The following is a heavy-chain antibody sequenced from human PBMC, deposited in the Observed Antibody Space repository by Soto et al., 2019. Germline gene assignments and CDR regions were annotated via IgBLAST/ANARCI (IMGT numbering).Heavy chain of an antibody. Sequence: EVQLVEPGGGLIQPGGSLRLSCATSGLSVSSNYMSWVRQAPGKGLEWVSVIFGSGSTYYAHSVKGRFTISRDNSKNTLYLQMNSLRAEDTAVYYCARPHSSSWPWAFTWWGQGTLVTVSS. V-gene: IGHV3-53*01. D-gene: IGHD6-13*01. CDR2: IFGSGST. CDR1: GLSVSSNY. J-gene: IGHJ4*02. CDR3: ARPHSSSWPWAFTW.